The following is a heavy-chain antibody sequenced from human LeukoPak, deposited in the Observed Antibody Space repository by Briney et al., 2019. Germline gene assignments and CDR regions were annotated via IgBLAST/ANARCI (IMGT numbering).Heavy chain of an antibody. CDR2: IRSKANSYAT. V-gene: IGHV3-73*01. CDR3: ARDSICSGGSCYSGAFDY. CDR1: GFTFSGSA. D-gene: IGHD2-15*01. J-gene: IGHJ4*02. Sequence: GGSLRLSCAASGFTFSGSAMHWVRQASGKGLEWVGRIRSKANSYATAYAASVKGRFTISRDNAKNSLYLQMNSLRAEDTAVYYCARDSICSGGSCYSGAFDYWGQGTLVTVSS.